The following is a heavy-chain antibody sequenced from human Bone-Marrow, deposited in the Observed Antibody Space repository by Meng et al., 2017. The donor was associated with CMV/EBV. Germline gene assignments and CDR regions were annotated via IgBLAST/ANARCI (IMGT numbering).Heavy chain of an antibody. Sequence: ASVKVSCKASGYTFTGYYMHWVRQAPGQGLEWMGWINPNSGGTNYAQKFQGRVTMTRDTSISTAYMELSRLRSDDTAVYYCARDSNSQLLAPFDPWGQGTLVTVPQ. D-gene: IGHD5-18*01. CDR1: GYTFTGYY. CDR3: ARDSNSQLLAPFDP. V-gene: IGHV1-2*02. J-gene: IGHJ5*02. CDR2: INPNSGGT.